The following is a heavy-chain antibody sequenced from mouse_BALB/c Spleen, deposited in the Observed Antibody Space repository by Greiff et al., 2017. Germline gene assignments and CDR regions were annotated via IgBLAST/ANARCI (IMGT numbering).Heavy chain of an antibody. Sequence: VQLKESGGGLVKPGGSLKLSCAASGFTFSSYAMSWVRQTPEKRLEWVATISSGGSYTYYPDSVKGRFTISRDNAKNTLYLQMSSLRPEDTAMYYCARQGLRHYFDYWGQGTTLTVSS. CDR3: ARQGLRHYFDY. V-gene: IGHV5-9-3*01. CDR1: GFTFSSYA. D-gene: IGHD2-2*01. J-gene: IGHJ2*01. CDR2: ISSGGSYT.